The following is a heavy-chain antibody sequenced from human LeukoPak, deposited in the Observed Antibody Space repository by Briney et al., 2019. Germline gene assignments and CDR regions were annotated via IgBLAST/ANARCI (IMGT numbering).Heavy chain of an antibody. D-gene: IGHD1-26*01. CDR2: INRSGST. V-gene: IGHV4-34*01. CDR3: ARGVVGATTDY. Sequence: SETLSLTCAVYGGSFSGYYWSWIRQPPGKGLEWIGEINRSGSTNYNPSLKSRVTISVDTSKNQFSLKLSSVTAADTAVYYCARGVVGATTDYWGQGTLVTVSS. CDR1: GGSFSGYY. J-gene: IGHJ4*02.